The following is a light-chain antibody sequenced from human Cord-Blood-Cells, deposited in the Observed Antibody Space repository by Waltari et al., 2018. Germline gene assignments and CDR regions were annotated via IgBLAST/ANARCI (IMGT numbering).Light chain of an antibody. CDR2: DAS. Sequence: EIVLTQSPATLSLSPGERATLSCRASQSVSSYLAWYQQKPGQAPRLLIYDASNRATGIPARFSGSGSGTDFTLTISSLEPDDFAVYYCQQRSNFLTFGGGTKVEIK. CDR1: QSVSSY. J-gene: IGKJ4*01. V-gene: IGKV3-11*01. CDR3: QQRSNFLT.